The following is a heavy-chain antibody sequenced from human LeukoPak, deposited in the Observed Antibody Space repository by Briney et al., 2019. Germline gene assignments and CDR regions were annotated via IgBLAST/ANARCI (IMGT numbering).Heavy chain of an antibody. D-gene: IGHD7-27*01. V-gene: IGHV3-7*01. CDR3: ARDGDGFN. Sequence: GGSLRLSCAPSGFTFSSHAMSWVRQTPGKGLEWVANIKQDGSEKYYVDSVKGRFTISRDNAKNSLYLQMNSLRAEDTAVYYCARDGDGFNWGQGTLVTVSS. J-gene: IGHJ4*02. CDR1: GFTFSSHA. CDR2: IKQDGSEK.